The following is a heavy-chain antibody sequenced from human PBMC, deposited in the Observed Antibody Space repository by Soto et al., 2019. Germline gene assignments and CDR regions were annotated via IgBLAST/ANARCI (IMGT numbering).Heavy chain of an antibody. J-gene: IGHJ5*02. CDR2: IYYAGTT. CDR1: GGSMSGYY. D-gene: IGHD2-2*01. CDR3: ARVRGNQLLGWFDP. V-gene: IGHV4-59*12. Sequence: WETLSLTCTVSGGSMSGYYWCWFRRPPGKGLEWIGYIYYAGTTSYNPSLKSRVTVSVDTSKNHFSLNLSSVTAADTAVYYCARVRGNQLLGWFDPWGQGTLVTVPS.